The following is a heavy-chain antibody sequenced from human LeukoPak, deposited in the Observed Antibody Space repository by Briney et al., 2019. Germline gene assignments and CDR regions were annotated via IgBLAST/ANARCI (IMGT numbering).Heavy chain of an antibody. CDR1: GGSINSGSYH. CDR3: AREILWFGEGYFDY. Sequence: PSETLSLTCTVSGGSINSGSYHWAWIRQPPGKGLEWVGTMFYSGSTYYNLSLKIRVTLSIDTSKSQFSLKLSSVTAADTAVYYCAREILWFGEGYFDYWGQGTLVTVSS. D-gene: IGHD3-10*01. CDR2: MFYSGST. J-gene: IGHJ4*02. V-gene: IGHV4-39*07.